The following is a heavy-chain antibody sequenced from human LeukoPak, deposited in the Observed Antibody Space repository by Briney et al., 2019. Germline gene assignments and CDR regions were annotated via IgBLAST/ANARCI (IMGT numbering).Heavy chain of an antibody. CDR2: IRYDGSNK. CDR1: GFTFSSYG. V-gene: IGHV3-30*02. D-gene: IGHD2/OR15-2a*01. CDR3: AKLVRISPRPTPGSHDSLDI. Sequence: PGGSLRLSCAASGFTFSSYGMHWVRQAPGKGLEWVAFIRYDGSNKYYADSVKGRFTISRDNSKNTLYLQMNSLRGEDTAVYYCAKLVRISPRPTPGSHDSLDIWGHGTMVTVSS. J-gene: IGHJ3*02.